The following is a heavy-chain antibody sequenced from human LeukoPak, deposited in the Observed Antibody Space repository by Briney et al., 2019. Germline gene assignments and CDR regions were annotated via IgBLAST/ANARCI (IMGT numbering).Heavy chain of an antibody. J-gene: IGHJ4*02. CDR2: IYYSGST. CDR1: GGSISSSSYY. Sequence: PSETLSLTCTVSGGSISSSSYYWGWIRQPPGKGLEWIGSIYYSGSTYYNPSLKSRVTISVDTSKNQFSLKLSSVTAADAAVYYCARHVTMIVVYYFDYWGQGTLVTVSS. CDR3: ARHVTMIVVYYFDY. D-gene: IGHD3-22*01. V-gene: IGHV4-39*01.